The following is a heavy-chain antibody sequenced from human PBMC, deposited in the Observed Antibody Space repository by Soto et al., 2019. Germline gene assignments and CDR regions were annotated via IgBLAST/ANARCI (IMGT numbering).Heavy chain of an antibody. CDR1: GFTFSDYY. D-gene: IGHD2-15*01. CDR2: ISSSSSYT. V-gene: IGHV3-11*05. CDR3: ARGYCSGGSCYSSPFDY. J-gene: IGHJ4*02. Sequence: GGSLRLSCAASGFTFSDYYMSWIRQAPGKGLEWVSYISSSSSYTNYADSVKGRFTISRDNAKNSLYLQMNSLRAEDTAVYYCARGYCSGGSCYSSPFDYWGQGTLVTVSS.